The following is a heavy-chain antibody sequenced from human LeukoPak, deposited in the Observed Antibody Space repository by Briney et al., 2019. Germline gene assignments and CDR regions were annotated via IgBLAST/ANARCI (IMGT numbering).Heavy chain of an antibody. CDR3: ARGAIPAVLYYFDY. V-gene: IGHV3-66*01. D-gene: IGHD1-14*01. J-gene: IGHJ4*02. CDR1: GFTVSSNF. CDR2: IFSGGTI. Sequence: GGSLRLSCAASGFTVSSNFMSWVRQAPGKGLEWVSVIFSGGTIYYADSVKGRFTISTDNSNNTLYLQINNLRAEDTAVYYCARGAIPAVLYYFDYWGQGSLVTVSS.